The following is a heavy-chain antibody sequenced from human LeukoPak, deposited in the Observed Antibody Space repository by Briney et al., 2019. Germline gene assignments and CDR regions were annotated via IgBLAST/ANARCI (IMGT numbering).Heavy chain of an antibody. Sequence: AGGSLRLSCAASGFTVSSNYMSWVRQAPGKGLEWVSVIYSGGSTYYADSVKGRFTISRDNAKDTVYLQMNSLRAEDTAVYYCAPVRSGSWDWFDPWGQGTLLTVSS. D-gene: IGHD3-10*01. CDR2: IYSGGST. J-gene: IGHJ5*02. CDR1: GFTVSSNY. V-gene: IGHV3-53*01. CDR3: APVRSGSWDWFDP.